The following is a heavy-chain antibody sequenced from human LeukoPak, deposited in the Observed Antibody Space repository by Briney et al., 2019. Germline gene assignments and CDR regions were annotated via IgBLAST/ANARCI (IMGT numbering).Heavy chain of an antibody. V-gene: IGHV4-34*01. CDR3: ARHLKRRRASSTKFVPYYYYMDV. Sequence: SETLSLTCAVYGGSFSGYYWSWIRQPPGKGLEWIGEINHSGSTNYNPSLKSRVTISVDTSKNQFSLKLSSVTAADTAVYYCARHLKRRRASSTKFVPYYYYMDVWGKGTTVTVSS. CDR2: INHSGST. CDR1: GGSFSGYY. J-gene: IGHJ6*03. D-gene: IGHD2-2*01.